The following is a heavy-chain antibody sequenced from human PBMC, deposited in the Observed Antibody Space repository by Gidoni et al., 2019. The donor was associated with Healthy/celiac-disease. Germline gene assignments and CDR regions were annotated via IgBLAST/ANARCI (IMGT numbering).Heavy chain of an antibody. Sequence: EVQLVESGGGLVQPGWSLKLSCAASGFTFSGSAMHWVRQASGKGLEWVGRIRSKANSYATAYAASVKGRFTISRDDSKNTAYLQMNSLKTEDTAVYYCTTLLAVAGTLDYWGQGTLVTVSS. CDR3: TTLLAVAGTLDY. CDR1: GFTFSGSA. D-gene: IGHD6-19*01. CDR2: IRSKANSYAT. V-gene: IGHV3-73*02. J-gene: IGHJ4*02.